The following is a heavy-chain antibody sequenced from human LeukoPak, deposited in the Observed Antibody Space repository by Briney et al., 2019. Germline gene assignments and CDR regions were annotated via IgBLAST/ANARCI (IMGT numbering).Heavy chain of an antibody. CDR3: ARDRGYSYGPYYYYYYMDV. J-gene: IGHJ6*03. V-gene: IGHV1-46*01. Sequence: ASVKASCKASGYTFTSYYMHWVRQAPGQGLEWMGIINPSGGSTSYAQKFQGRVTMTRDTSTSTVYMELSSLRSEDTAVYYCARDRGYSYGPYYYYYYMDVWGKGTTVTVSS. CDR1: GYTFTSYY. D-gene: IGHD5-18*01. CDR2: INPSGGST.